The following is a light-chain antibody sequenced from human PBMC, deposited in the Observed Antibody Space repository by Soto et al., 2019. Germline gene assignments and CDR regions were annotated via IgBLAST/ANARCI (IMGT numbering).Light chain of an antibody. Sequence: QSALTQPASVSGSPGQTITISCTGTNSDIGTYNFVSWYQHFPGKAPKLMTYEVNNRPSGVSTRFSGSKSGNVASLAITGLQAEDEADYYCQSYDSSLSVVFGGGTQLTVL. CDR2: EVN. CDR3: QSYDSSLSVV. V-gene: IGLV2-14*01. CDR1: NSDIGTYNF. J-gene: IGLJ2*01.